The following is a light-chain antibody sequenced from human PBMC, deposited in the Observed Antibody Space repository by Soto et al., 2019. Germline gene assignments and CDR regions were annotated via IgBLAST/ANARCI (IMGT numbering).Light chain of an antibody. J-gene: IGLJ2*01. CDR3: LLSYSGARGV. CDR2: DAN. CDR1: TGTVSSDHY. V-gene: IGLV7-46*01. Sequence: QAVVTQEPSLTVSPGGSVTLTCGSSTGTVSSDHYPYWFQQKPGQAPRTMIYDANKRPSWTPARFSGSLLGGKAALTLSGAQPEDEAEYYCLLSYSGARGVFGGGTKVTVL.